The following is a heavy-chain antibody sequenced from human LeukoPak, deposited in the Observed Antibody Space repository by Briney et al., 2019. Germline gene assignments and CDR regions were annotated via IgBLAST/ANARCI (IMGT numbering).Heavy chain of an antibody. CDR3: AKGYYGMDV. J-gene: IGHJ6*02. Sequence: GGSLRLSCTASGFTFGDYAMSWVRQAPRKGLEWVGFIRSKAYGGTTEYAASVKGRFTISRDDSKNTLYLQMNSLRAEDTAVYYCAKGYYGMDVWGQGTAVTVSS. CDR2: IRSKAYGGTT. CDR1: GFTFGDYA. V-gene: IGHV3-49*04.